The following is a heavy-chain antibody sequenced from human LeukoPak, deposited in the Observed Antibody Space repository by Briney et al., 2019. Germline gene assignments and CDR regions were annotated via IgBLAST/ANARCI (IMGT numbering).Heavy chain of an antibody. J-gene: IGHJ4*02. Sequence: PSETLSLTCTVSGGSISSSSYYCGWLRQPPGKGLEGIGSIYYSGSTYYNPSLKSRVTISVDTSKNQFSLKLSSVTAADTAVYYCARVPRYTARFDYWGQGTLVTVSS. CDR1: GGSISSSSYY. V-gene: IGHV4-39*07. CDR3: ARVPRYTARFDY. D-gene: IGHD5-18*01. CDR2: IYYSGST.